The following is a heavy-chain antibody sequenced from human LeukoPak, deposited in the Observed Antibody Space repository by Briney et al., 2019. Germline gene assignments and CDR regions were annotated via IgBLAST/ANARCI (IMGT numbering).Heavy chain of an antibody. Sequence: SETLSLTCAVYGGSFSGYYWSWLRQPPGKGLEWIGEINHSGSTNYNPSLKSRVTISVDTSKNQFSLKLSSVTAADTAVYYCARVRVDTAMVKDYWGQGTLSPSPQ. CDR2: INHSGST. J-gene: IGHJ4*02. V-gene: IGHV4-34*01. CDR3: ARVRVDTAMVKDY. D-gene: IGHD5-18*01. CDR1: GGSFSGYY.